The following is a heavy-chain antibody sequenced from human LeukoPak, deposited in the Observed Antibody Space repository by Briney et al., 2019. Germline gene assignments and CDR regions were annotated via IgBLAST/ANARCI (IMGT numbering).Heavy chain of an antibody. CDR2: IYPGDSDT. V-gene: IGHV5-51*01. CDR1: GYTFTNYW. J-gene: IGHJ4*02. CDR3: ARRPCSTTSCYPELFDY. D-gene: IGHD2-2*01. Sequence: KTGESLKISCRGSGYTFTNYWIGWVRQMPGKGLEWMGIIYPGDSDTRYSPSFQGQVTISADKSIGTAYLQWSSLKASDTAMYYCARRPCSTTSCYPELFDYWGQGTLVTVSS.